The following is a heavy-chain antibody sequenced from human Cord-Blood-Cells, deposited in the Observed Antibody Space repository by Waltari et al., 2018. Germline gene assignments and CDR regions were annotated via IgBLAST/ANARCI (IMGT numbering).Heavy chain of an antibody. V-gene: IGHV3-48*03. CDR1: GFTFSSYE. Sequence: EVQLVESGGGLVQPGGSLRLSCAASGFTFSSYEMNWVRQAPGKGLEWVSYISSSGSTIYYACAVKGRFTICRDNTNNALYLQMNSLRAEDTAVYYCARDEGYWYFDLWGRGTLVTVSA. CDR2: ISSSGSTI. J-gene: IGHJ2*01. CDR3: ARDEGYWYFDL.